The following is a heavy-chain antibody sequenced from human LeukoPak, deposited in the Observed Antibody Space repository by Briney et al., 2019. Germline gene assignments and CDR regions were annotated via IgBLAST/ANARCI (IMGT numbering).Heavy chain of an antibody. Sequence: SVKVSCKASGGTFSSYAISWVRQAPGQGLEWMGGIIPIFGTANYAQKFQGRVTITADESTSTAYMELSSLRSEDTAVYYCARTLYYYDSRGYFDYWGQGTLVTVSS. CDR2: IIPIFGTA. V-gene: IGHV1-69*01. J-gene: IGHJ4*02. CDR3: ARTLYYYDSRGYFDY. D-gene: IGHD3-22*01. CDR1: GGTFSSYA.